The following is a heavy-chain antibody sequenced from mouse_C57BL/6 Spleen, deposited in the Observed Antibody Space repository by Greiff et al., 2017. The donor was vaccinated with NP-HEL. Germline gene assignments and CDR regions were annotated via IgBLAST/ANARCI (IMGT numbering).Heavy chain of an antibody. J-gene: IGHJ1*03. CDR2: IYPRDGST. Sequence: QVQLQQSGPELVKPGASVKLSCKASGYTFTSYDINWVKQRPGQGLEWIGWIYPRDGSTKYNEKFKGKATLTVDTSSSTAYMELHSLTSEDSAVYFCASSHYYGSSPRWYFDVWGTGTTVTVSS. CDR3: ASSHYYGSSPRWYFDV. CDR1: GYTFTSYD. V-gene: IGHV1-85*01. D-gene: IGHD1-1*01.